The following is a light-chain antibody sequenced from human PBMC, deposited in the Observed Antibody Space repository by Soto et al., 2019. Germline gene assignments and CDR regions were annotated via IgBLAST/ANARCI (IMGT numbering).Light chain of an antibody. CDR1: KNVRSSY. Sequence: QAPFTLLLSPGTHSALPWMASKNVRSSYLAWYQQKPGQAPRLLIYGASNGATGIPGMFSGSGSGTVFTLTSSVVAAEDWAVYYSQPLGSPGTFGGGTKVDIK. J-gene: IGKJ4*02. V-gene: IGKV3-20*01. CDR2: GAS. CDR3: QPLGSPGT.